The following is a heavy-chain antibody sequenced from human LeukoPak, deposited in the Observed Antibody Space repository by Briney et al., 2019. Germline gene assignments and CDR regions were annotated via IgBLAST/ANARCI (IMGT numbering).Heavy chain of an antibody. J-gene: IGHJ4*02. CDR1: GFTFSSYA. V-gene: IGHV3-30*01. CDR3: ARSGSRPYYDFWSGYSYYFDY. D-gene: IGHD3-3*01. Sequence: PGGSLRLSCAASGFTFSSYAMHWVRRAPGKGLEWVAVISYDGSNKYYADSVKGRFTISRDNSKNTLYLQMNSLRAEDTAVYYCARSGSRPYYDFWSGYSYYFDYWGQGTLVTVSS. CDR2: ISYDGSNK.